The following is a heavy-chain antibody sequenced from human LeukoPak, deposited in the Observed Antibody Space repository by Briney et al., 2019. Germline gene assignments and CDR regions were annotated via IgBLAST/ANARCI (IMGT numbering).Heavy chain of an antibody. Sequence: ASVTVSCKASGYTFTGYYMHWVRQAPGQGLEWMGWINPNSGGTNYAQKFQGRVTMTRDTSISTAYMELSRLRSDDTAVYYCARSDRYSYDDFDYWGQGTLVTVSS. J-gene: IGHJ4*02. D-gene: IGHD5-18*01. CDR2: INPNSGGT. V-gene: IGHV1-2*02. CDR3: ARSDRYSYDDFDY. CDR1: GYTFTGYY.